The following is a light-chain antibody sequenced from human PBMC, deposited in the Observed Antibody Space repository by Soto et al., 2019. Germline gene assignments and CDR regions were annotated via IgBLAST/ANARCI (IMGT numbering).Light chain of an antibody. CDR1: QSISSR. J-gene: IGKJ4*01. V-gene: IGKV1-5*01. CDR3: QQVNSYPLT. CDR2: VAS. Sequence: DIQMTQSPSTLSASVGDRVTLTCRASQSISSRLAWYQQKPGQAPKVLICVASSLQSGVPSRFSGTGSATEFTLTISTLQPEDFATYYCQQVNSYPLTFGGGTKVEIK.